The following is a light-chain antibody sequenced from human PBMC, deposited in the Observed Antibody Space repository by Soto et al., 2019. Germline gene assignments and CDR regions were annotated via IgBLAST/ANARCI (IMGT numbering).Light chain of an antibody. CDR2: EVS. CDR3: SSYTSSSCDG. J-gene: IGLJ1*01. CDR1: SSDGGGYNY. Sequence: QSVLTQPASVSGSPGQSITISCTGTSSDGGGYNYVSWDQQHPGKTPKLTIYEVSNRPSGVSNRFSGSKSGNTAALSISGVQAEDEADYYCSSYTSSSCDGFASGTKVPVL. V-gene: IGLV2-14*01.